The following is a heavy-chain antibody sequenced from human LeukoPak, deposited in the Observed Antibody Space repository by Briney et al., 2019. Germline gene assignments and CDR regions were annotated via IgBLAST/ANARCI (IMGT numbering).Heavy chain of an antibody. D-gene: IGHD6-13*01. J-gene: IGHJ4*02. CDR1: GFTFSTYA. CDR2: ISGSGGSS. CDR3: AKGIPATGTAVRGYFDY. V-gene: IGHV3-23*01. Sequence: GGSLRLSCAASGFTFSTYAMSWVRQAPGRGLEWVSPISGSGGSSYYADSVKGRFSISRDNSKNTLDLQMNSPRAEDTAVYYCAKGIPATGTAVRGYFDYWGQGTLVTVSS.